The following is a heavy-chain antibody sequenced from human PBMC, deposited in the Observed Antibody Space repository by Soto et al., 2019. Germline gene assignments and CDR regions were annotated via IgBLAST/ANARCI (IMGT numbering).Heavy chain of an antibody. CDR3: AGGGTSGNYAFDI. Sequence: DVQLLESGGGLVQPGGSLRLSCAASGFTFSSYAMSWVRQAPGKGLAWVSFLTGSGGSTYYADSVKGRFTISRDNSRDTLYLQMKTLRAEDTAVYYCAGGGTSGNYAFDIWGQGTLVTVSS. D-gene: IGHD2-8*01. J-gene: IGHJ3*02. CDR2: LTGSGGST. V-gene: IGHV3-23*01. CDR1: GFTFSSYA.